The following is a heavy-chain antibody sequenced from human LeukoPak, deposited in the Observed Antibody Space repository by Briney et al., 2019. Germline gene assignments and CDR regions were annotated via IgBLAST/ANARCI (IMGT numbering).Heavy chain of an antibody. CDR2: ISSSGSTI. J-gene: IGHJ4*02. Sequence: GGSLRLSCAASGFTFSSYEMNWVRQAPGKGLEWVSYISSSGSTIYYADSVKGRFTISRDNAKNSLYLQMNSLRAEDTAVYYCAKKPDYYDKGFDYWGQGTLVTVSS. D-gene: IGHD3-22*01. CDR1: GFTFSSYE. V-gene: IGHV3-48*03. CDR3: AKKPDYYDKGFDY.